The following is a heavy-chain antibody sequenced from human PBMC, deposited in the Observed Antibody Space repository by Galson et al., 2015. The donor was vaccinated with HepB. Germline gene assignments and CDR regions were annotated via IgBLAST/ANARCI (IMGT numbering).Heavy chain of an antibody. J-gene: IGHJ2*01. CDR1: DDSISSGGYY. V-gene: IGHV4-31*03. Sequence: LSLTCTVSDDSISSGGYYWTWVRQHPGKGLEWFGNVYRSGFAYYNPSLKRRVAMLVDTFANQFSLKLGSVTASDTAIYYCARDLTCSGGCGFNRYFDLWGRGTLVTVSS. CDR3: ARDLTCSGGCGFNRYFDL. D-gene: IGHD2-15*01. CDR2: VYRSGFA.